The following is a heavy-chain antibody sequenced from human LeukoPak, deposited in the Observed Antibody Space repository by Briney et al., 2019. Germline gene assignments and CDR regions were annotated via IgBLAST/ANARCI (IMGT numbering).Heavy chain of an antibody. D-gene: IGHD4-17*01. CDR1: GGSISSGGYS. CDR3: AREAVTTGPGAFDI. CDR2: IYHSGST. Sequence: PSETLSLTCAVSGGSISSGGYSWSWIRQPPGKGLEWIGYIYHSGSTYYNPSLKSRVTISVDRSKNQFSPKLSSVTAADTAVYYCAREAVTTGPGAFDIWGQGTMVTVSS. J-gene: IGHJ3*02. V-gene: IGHV4-30-2*01.